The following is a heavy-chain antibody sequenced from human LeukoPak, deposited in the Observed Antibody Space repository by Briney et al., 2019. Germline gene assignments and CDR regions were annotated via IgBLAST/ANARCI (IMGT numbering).Heavy chain of an antibody. J-gene: IGHJ3*02. CDR1: GFTFSSYA. CDR3: ANLLSRGWYGLHDAFDI. CDR2: ISGSGGST. V-gene: IGHV3-23*01. Sequence: GGSLRLSCAASGFTFSSYAMSWVRQAPGKGLEWVSAISGSGGSTYYADSVKGRFTVSRDNSKNTLYLQMNSLRAEDTAVYYCANLLSRGWYGLHDAFDIWGKGTMVTVSS. D-gene: IGHD6-19*01.